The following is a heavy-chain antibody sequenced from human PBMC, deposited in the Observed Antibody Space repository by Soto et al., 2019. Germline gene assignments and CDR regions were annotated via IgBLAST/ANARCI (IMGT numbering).Heavy chain of an antibody. J-gene: IGHJ3*01. CDR2: IGGRGNSA. CDR3: VREGRGSFDF. V-gene: IGHV3-23*01. D-gene: IGHD5-12*01. CDR1: GFIFTNYA. Sequence: LRLSCAASGFIFTNYAMNWVRQAPGKGLEWVSVIGGRGNSAYYADSVQGRFTISRDNSKNTLSLQMSSLTADDTAIYYCVREGRGSFDFWGRGTMVTVSS.